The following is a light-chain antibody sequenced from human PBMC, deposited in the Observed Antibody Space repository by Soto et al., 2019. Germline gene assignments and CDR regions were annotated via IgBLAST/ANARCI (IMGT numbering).Light chain of an antibody. CDR1: QYINTR. V-gene: IGKV3-11*01. CDR2: QTS. Sequence: EIVLTQSPATLSSFPGDRVTLSCRASQYINTRLAWYQHRPGQAPRLLIYQTSIRAAGILARFSASGSGTDFTLTISDVQPEDFALYYCHQRQSWPRTFGQGTKVDI. J-gene: IGKJ1*01. CDR3: HQRQSWPRT.